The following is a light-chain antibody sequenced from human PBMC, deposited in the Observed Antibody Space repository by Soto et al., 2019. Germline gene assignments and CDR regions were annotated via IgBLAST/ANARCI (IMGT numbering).Light chain of an antibody. V-gene: IGKV4-1*01. J-gene: IGKJ2*01. Sequence: IVMTQSPDSLAVSLGERATINCKSRHSVLHSSNKKTYLAWYQQKPGQPPKLLIYWASTRESGVPARFIGSGAATDFTRPISSRQADEVVVYYWEQYYAASPYTFGQGTKLVIK. CDR1: HSVLHSSNKKTY. CDR3: EQYYAASPYT. CDR2: WAS.